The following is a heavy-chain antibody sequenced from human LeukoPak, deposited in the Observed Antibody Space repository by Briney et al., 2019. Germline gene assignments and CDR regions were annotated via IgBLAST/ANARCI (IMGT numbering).Heavy chain of an antibody. V-gene: IGHV3-30*04. CDR1: GFTFGSYA. Sequence: GGSLRLSCAASGFTFGSYAMHWVRQAPGKGLEWVALISYDGSNKYYTDSVKGRFTISRDNSKNTLYLQMNSLRAEDTAVYYCARDAEPDYYDSSGYLYWGQGTLVTVSS. CDR2: ISYDGSNK. CDR3: ARDAEPDYYDSSGYLY. D-gene: IGHD3-22*01. J-gene: IGHJ4*02.